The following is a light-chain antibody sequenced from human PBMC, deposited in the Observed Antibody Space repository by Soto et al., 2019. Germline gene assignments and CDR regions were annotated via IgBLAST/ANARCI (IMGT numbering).Light chain of an antibody. J-gene: IGLJ1*01. CDR1: SSDVGGYNY. CDR3: SSYTSSTTPYV. Sequence: QSALTQPASVSGSPGQSITISCTGTSSDVGGYNYVSWYQQHPGKAPKLMIYEDSNRPSGVPNRFSGSKSGNTASLTISGLQAEDEADYYCSSYTSSTTPYVFGTGTKLTVL. CDR2: EDS. V-gene: IGLV2-14*01.